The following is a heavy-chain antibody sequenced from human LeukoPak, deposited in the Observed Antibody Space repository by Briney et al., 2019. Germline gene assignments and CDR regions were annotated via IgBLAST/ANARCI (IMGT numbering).Heavy chain of an antibody. Sequence: SETLSLTCSVSGGSIASNFWTWIRQPAGRGLEYIGRISSSGHTNYNPSLLSRVTMSVDTSKNQFSLRLSSVTAADTAVYYCARSPGLADLDYWGQGTLVTVSS. V-gene: IGHV4-4*07. CDR3: ARSPGLADLDY. J-gene: IGHJ4*02. CDR2: ISSSGHT. D-gene: IGHD6-13*01. CDR1: GGSIASNF.